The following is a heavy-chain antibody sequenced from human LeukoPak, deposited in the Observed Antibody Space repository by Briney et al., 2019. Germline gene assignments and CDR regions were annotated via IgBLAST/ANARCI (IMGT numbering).Heavy chain of an antibody. Sequence: SETLSHTCTVSGGSISSSYWSWIRQPPGKGLEWIGYIYYSGSTNSNPSLKSRVTISVDTSKNQFSLKLTSVTAADTAVYYCARGGYSSAWYFFDYWGQGTLVTVSS. J-gene: IGHJ4*02. CDR2: IYYSGST. CDR3: ARGGYSSAWYFFDY. D-gene: IGHD6-19*01. V-gene: IGHV4-59*01. CDR1: GGSISSSY.